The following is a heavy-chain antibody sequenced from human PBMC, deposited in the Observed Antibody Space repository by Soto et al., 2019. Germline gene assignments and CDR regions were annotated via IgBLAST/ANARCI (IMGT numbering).Heavy chain of an antibody. D-gene: IGHD3-3*01. Sequence: EVQLLESGGDLVQPGGSLRLSCAASGFTFGSYDMTWVRQAPGKGLEWVSGISSSGGSTYYADSVKGRFTISRDNSKNTLYLQMNSLRAEDTAVYYCAKVLRFLEKPYYYYYGMDVWGQGTTVTVSS. J-gene: IGHJ6*02. CDR3: AKVLRFLEKPYYYYYGMDV. CDR2: ISSSGGST. CDR1: GFTFGSYD. V-gene: IGHV3-23*01.